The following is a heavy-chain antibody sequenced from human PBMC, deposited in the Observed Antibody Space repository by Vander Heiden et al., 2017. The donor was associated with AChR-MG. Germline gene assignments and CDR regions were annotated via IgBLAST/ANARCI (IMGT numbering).Heavy chain of an antibody. Sequence: EVQLVDSGGGLVQPGGSLRPTCAAAGFTFSSCCMAWVRQAPGKGLVWVSRINSDGSSTSYADSVKGRFTISRDNAKNTLYLQMNSLRAEDTAVYYCARELRYFDWLFGGGWFDPWGQGTLVTVSS. CDR3: ARELRYFDWLFGGGWFDP. CDR1: GFTFSSCC. V-gene: IGHV3-74*01. CDR2: INSDGSST. D-gene: IGHD3-9*01. J-gene: IGHJ5*02.